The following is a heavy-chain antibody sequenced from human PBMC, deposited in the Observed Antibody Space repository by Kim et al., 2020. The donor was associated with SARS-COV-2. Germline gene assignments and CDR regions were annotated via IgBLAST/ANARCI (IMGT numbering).Heavy chain of an antibody. J-gene: IGHJ2*01. Sequence: GGSLRLSCAASGFTFSSYSMNWVRQAPGKGLEWVSSISSSSSYIYYADSVKGRFTISRDNAKNSLYLQMNSLRAEDTAVYYCARDALPLRFLDPFDLWGRGTLVTVSS. CDR1: GFTFSSYS. V-gene: IGHV3-21*01. CDR3: ARDALPLRFLDPFDL. CDR2: ISSSSSYI. D-gene: IGHD3-3*01.